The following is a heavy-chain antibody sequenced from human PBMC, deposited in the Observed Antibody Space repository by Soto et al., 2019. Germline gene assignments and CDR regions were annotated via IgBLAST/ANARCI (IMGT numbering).Heavy chain of an antibody. CDR1: GRSFSGHY. D-gene: IGHD6-13*01. CDR2: INHTGNT. V-gene: IGHV4-34*01. J-gene: IGHJ4*02. CDR3: ARGIAEACTANFDY. Sequence: PSETLSLTCAAYGRSFSGHYWSWIRHPHGKGLEWIGEINHTGNTNHNPALKSRVTISVDTSKNHFSLNLSSVTATDTAVYYCARGIAEACTANFDYWGQGTLVTVSS.